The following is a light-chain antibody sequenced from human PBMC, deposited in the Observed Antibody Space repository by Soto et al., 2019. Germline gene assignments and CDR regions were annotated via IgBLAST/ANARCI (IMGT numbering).Light chain of an antibody. CDR1: QGIRSY. Sequence: DIQLTQSPFFLSASVGDRVTITCRASQGIRSYLAWYQQRPGKAPELLIYGASTLRTGVASRFSGSGSGTEFTLTISSLQPEDFATYFCQQLNIFPPLFTFGPGTKXDIK. CDR2: GAS. V-gene: IGKV1-9*01. J-gene: IGKJ3*01. CDR3: QQLNIFPPLFT.